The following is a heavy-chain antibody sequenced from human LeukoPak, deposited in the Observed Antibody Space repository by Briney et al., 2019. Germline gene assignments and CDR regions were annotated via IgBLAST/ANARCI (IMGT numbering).Heavy chain of an antibody. CDR3: ARGIAAASDRALDI. CDR1: GGSISSYY. CDR2: IYYSGST. J-gene: IGHJ3*02. D-gene: IGHD6-13*01. Sequence: SETGSLTCTVSGGSISSYYRSCIRQPPGKGLEWIGYIYYSGSTNYNPSLKSRVTISVDTSKSQFSLKLSSVTAADTAVYYCARGIAAASDRALDIWGQGTMVTVSS. V-gene: IGHV4-59*01.